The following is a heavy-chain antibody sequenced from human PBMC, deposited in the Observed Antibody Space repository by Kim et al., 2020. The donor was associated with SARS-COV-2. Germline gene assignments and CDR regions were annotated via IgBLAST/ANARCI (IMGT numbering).Heavy chain of an antibody. CDR3: ARVRYCSGGSCYSPYYYYYGMDV. Sequence: SETLSLTCAVYGGSFSGYYWSWIRQPPGKGLEWIGEINHSGSTNYNPSLKSRVTISVDTSKNQFSLKLSSVTAADTAVYYCARVRYCSGGSCYSPYYYYYGMDVWGQGTTVTVSS. CDR2: INHSGST. CDR1: GGSFSGYY. V-gene: IGHV4-34*01. J-gene: IGHJ6*02. D-gene: IGHD2-15*01.